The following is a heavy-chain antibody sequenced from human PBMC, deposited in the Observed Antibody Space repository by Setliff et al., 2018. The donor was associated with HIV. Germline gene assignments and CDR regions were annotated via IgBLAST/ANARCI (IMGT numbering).Heavy chain of an antibody. CDR1: GDFISSGNFH. CDR3: AVTGYSSSWYLRSFDY. J-gene: IGHJ4*02. V-gene: IGHV4-61*02. CDR2: IYTRGSV. D-gene: IGHD6-13*01. Sequence: SETLSLTCTVSGDFISSGNFHWNWIRQPAGKGPEWIGLIYTRGSVSYNPSLMSRVTISLDTSKNQLSLKLSSVTAADTAVYYCAVTGYSSSWYLRSFDYWGQGTLVTVSS.